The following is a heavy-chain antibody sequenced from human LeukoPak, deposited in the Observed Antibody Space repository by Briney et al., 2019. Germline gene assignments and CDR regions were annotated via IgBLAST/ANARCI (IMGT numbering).Heavy chain of an antibody. D-gene: IGHD3-16*01. CDR1: GYTFTSYD. Sequence: ASVKVSCKASGYTFTSYDINWVRQAPGQGLEWMGWMNPNSGNTGYAQKFQGRVTMTRNTSISTAYMELSSLRSEDTAVYYCARGGVTYYDYVWGSSYGMDVWGQGTTVTVSS. J-gene: IGHJ6*02. CDR2: MNPNSGNT. CDR3: ARGGVTYYDYVWGSSYGMDV. V-gene: IGHV1-8*01.